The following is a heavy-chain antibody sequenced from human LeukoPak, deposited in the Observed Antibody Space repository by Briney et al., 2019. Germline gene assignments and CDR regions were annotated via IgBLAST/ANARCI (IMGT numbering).Heavy chain of an antibody. J-gene: IGHJ4*02. V-gene: IGHV3-23*01. CDR2: ISDNGGST. CDR3: AKPPPDSSSWLFDY. CDR1: GVAFSTYA. D-gene: IGHD6-13*01. Sequence: GGSLRLSCAASGVAFSTYAMSWVRQAPGKGLEWVSTISDNGGSTYYADSVKGRFTISRDNSKNTLYLQMNSLRVDDTAVYYCAKPPPDSSSWLFDYWGQGTLVTVSS.